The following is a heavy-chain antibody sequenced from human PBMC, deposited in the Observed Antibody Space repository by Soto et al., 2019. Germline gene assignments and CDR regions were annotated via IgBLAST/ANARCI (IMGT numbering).Heavy chain of an antibody. CDR1: GYTFTSYA. CDR3: ARDSADWLNRLGY. D-gene: IGHD3-9*01. J-gene: IGHJ4*02. V-gene: IGHV1-3*01. CDR2: INAGNGNT. Sequence: ASVKVSCKASGYTFTSYAMHWVRQAPGQRLEWMGWINAGNGNTKYSQKFQGRVTITRDTSASTAYMELSSLRSEDTAVYYCARDSADWLNRLGYWGQGTLVTVSS.